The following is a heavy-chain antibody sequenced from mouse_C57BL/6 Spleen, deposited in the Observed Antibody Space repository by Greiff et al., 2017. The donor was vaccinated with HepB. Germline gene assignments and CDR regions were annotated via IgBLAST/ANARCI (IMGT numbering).Heavy chain of an antibody. CDR1: GFTFSSYA. CDR2: ISSGGDYI. Sequence: EVQLVESGEGLVKPGGSLKLSCAASGFTFSSYAMSWVRQTPEKRLEWVAYISSGGDYIYYADTVKGRFTISRDNARNTLYLQMSSLKSEDTAMYYCTRDRNPWITTVVAPFDYWGQGTTLTVSS. CDR3: TRDRNPWITTVVAPFDY. V-gene: IGHV5-9-1*02. J-gene: IGHJ2*01. D-gene: IGHD1-1*01.